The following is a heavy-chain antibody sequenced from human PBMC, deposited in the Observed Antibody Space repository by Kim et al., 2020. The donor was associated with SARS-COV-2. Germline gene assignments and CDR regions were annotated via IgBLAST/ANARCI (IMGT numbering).Heavy chain of an antibody. CDR1: GFTFSSYA. J-gene: IGHJ4*02. V-gene: IGHV3-30*04. Sequence: GGSLRLSCAASGFTFSSYAMHWVRQAPGKGLEWVAVISYDGSNKYYADSVKGRFTISRDNSKNRLYLQMNSLRAEDTAVYYCAGADGILWFGESLDYWGQGTLVTVSS. CDR2: ISYDGSNK. CDR3: AGADGILWFGESLDY. D-gene: IGHD3-10*01.